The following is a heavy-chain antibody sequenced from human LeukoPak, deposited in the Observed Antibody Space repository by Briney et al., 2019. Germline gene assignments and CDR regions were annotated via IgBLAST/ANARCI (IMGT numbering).Heavy chain of an antibody. CDR1: GGSISSYY. CDR2: IYYSGST. CDR3: ARADSSREYYFDY. D-gene: IGHD3-22*01. Sequence: PSETLSLTCTVSGGSISSYYWSWIRQPPGKGLEWIGYIYYSGSTNYNPPLKSRVTISVDTSKNQFSLKLSSVTAADTAVYYCARADSSREYYFDYWGQGTLVTVSS. V-gene: IGHV4-59*01. J-gene: IGHJ4*02.